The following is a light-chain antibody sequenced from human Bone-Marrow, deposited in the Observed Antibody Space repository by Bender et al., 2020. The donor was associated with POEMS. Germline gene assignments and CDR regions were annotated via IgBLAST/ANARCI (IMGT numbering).Light chain of an antibody. CDR2: DVS. Sequence: QSALTQPPSASGSPGQSVTISCTGTSSDVGSYNLVSWYQQHPGKAPKLMIYDVSNRPSGVSDRFSGSKSGNTASLTISGLQAEDEADYYCSSYTTSSTLVFGTGTKVTVL. J-gene: IGLJ1*01. CDR1: SSDVGSYNL. CDR3: SSYTTSSTLV. V-gene: IGLV2-14*02.